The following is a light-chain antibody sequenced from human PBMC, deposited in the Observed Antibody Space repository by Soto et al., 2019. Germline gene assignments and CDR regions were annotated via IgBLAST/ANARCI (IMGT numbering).Light chain of an antibody. Sequence: QSALTQPASVSGSPGQSITISCTGTSSDVGGYNYVSWYQQHPGKAPKLMMYEVSNRPSGVSNRFSGSKSGNTASLTISWLQAEDEADYYCSSYTSSSTRVFVGGTKLTVL. CDR2: EVS. J-gene: IGLJ3*02. CDR3: SSYTSSSTRV. CDR1: SSDVGGYNY. V-gene: IGLV2-14*01.